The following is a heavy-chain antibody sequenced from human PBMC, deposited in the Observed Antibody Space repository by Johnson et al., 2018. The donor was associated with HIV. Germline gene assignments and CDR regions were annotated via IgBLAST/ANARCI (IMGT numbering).Heavy chain of an antibody. J-gene: IGHJ3*01. CDR2: ISSSDNTT. Sequence: QEQLVESGGGLVKPGGSLRLSCAASGFTFSDHYMNWIRQAPGKGLEWVSYISSSDNTTYYADSVKGRFTISRDNAKNSLYLQMNSLRAEDTALYYCTSDRVWIVGATGAFDVWGQGTMVTVSS. D-gene: IGHD1-26*01. V-gene: IGHV3-11*04. CDR1: GFTFSDHY. CDR3: TSDRVWIVGATGAFDV.